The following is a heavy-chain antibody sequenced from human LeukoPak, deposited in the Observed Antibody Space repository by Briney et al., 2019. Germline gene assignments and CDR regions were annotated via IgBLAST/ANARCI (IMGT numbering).Heavy chain of an antibody. V-gene: IGHV4-59*08. D-gene: IGHD3-22*01. CDR2: IYYSGST. CDR3: ARSGGQVSGYLRTFDY. CDR1: GGSISCYY. J-gene: IGHJ4*02. Sequence: SETLSLTCTVSGGSISCYYWSWIRQPPGKGLEWIGYIYYSGSTNYNPSLKSRVTISVDTSKNQFSLKLSSVTAADTAVYYCARSGGQVSGYLRTFDYWGQGTLVTVSS.